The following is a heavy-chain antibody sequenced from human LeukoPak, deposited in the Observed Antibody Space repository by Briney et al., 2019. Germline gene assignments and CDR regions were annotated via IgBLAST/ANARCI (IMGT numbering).Heavy chain of an antibody. Sequence: PGRSLRLSCAASGFTFDDYAIHWVRQAPGKGLEWVSGISWNSGSIGYADSVKGRFTISRDNAKNSLYLQMNSLRAEDTALYYCAKGTSGDGYKGYFDYWGQGTLVTVSS. CDR2: ISWNSGSI. V-gene: IGHV3-9*01. CDR3: AKGTSGDGYKGYFDY. CDR1: GFTFDDYA. D-gene: IGHD5-24*01. J-gene: IGHJ4*02.